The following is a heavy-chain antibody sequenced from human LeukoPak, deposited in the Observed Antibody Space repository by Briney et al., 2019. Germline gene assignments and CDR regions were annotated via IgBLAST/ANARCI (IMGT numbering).Heavy chain of an antibody. Sequence: SETLSLTCTVSGGSISSGTYYWNWIRQPAGKGLEWIGYIYYSGSTNYNPSLKSRVTISVDTSKNQFSLKLSSVTAADTAVYYCARVRGYSYGHFDYWGQGTLVTVSS. V-gene: IGHV4-61*10. D-gene: IGHD5-18*01. CDR3: ARVRGYSYGHFDY. J-gene: IGHJ4*02. CDR2: IYYSGST. CDR1: GGSISSGTYY.